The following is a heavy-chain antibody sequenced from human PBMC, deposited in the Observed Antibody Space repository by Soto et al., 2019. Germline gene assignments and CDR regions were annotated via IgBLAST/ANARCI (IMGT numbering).Heavy chain of an antibody. V-gene: IGHV4-30-4*08. J-gene: IGHJ4*02. D-gene: IGHD6-25*01. Sequence: QVHLQESGPGLVKPSQTLSLTCTVSGDSIYSGASYWSWIRQPPGQGLEWIGYIHDSGSTYYNPSLRRRVIISVDTSRTQFSLKLSSVTAADTAVYYCARGGAAAARPFAYWGQGTLLTVSS. CDR3: ARGGAAAARPFAY. CDR2: IHDSGST. CDR1: GDSIYSGASY.